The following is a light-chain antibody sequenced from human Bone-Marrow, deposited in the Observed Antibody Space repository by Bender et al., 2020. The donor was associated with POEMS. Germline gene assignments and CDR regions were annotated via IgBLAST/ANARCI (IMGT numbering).Light chain of an antibody. V-gene: IGLV1-44*01. J-gene: IGLJ3*02. CDR1: RSNIGSNT. Sequence: QSVLTQPPSASGTPGQRVTISCSGSRSNIGSNTVIWYQQFPGSAPKLLIYSSDLRASGVPDRFSAFKSGTSASLAISGLQSEDEADYYCAAWDDSLSGLVFGGGTKVTVL. CDR3: AAWDDSLSGLV. CDR2: SSD.